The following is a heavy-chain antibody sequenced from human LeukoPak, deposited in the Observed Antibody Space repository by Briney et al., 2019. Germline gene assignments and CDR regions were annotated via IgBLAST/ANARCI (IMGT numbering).Heavy chain of an antibody. J-gene: IGHJ4*02. CDR2: IYYSGST. Sequence: SETLSLTCTVSGGSISSGGYYWSWLRQHPGKGLEWIGYIYYSGSTYYNPSLKSRVTISVDTSKNQFSLKLSSVTAADTAVYYSARGRASGIAAAGTYYFDCWSQGTLVTASS. CDR1: GGSISSGGYY. D-gene: IGHD6-13*01. CDR3: ARGRASGIAAAGTYYFDC. V-gene: IGHV4-31*03.